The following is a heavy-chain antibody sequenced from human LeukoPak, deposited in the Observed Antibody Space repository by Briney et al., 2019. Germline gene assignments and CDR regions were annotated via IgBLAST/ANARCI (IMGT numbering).Heavy chain of an antibody. CDR2: IYHSGST. V-gene: IGHV4-59*08. Sequence: SETLSLTCTVSGGSISSYYWSWIRQPPGKGLEWIGYIYHSGSTYYNPSLKSRVTVSVDTSKNQFSLKLSSVTAADTAVYYCARGPYCSGGSCYSYYYMDVWGKGTTVTVSS. CDR3: ARGPYCSGGSCYSYYYMDV. J-gene: IGHJ6*03. D-gene: IGHD2-15*01. CDR1: GGSISSYY.